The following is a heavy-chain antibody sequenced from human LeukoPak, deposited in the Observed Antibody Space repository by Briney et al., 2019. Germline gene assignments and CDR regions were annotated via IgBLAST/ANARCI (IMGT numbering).Heavy chain of an antibody. V-gene: IGHV3-53*01. Sequence: GGSLRLSCAASGFIVNTNYMTWVRQAPGRGLEWVSFIYAYGNTYYADSVKGRFTISRDISKNAVYLQMNSLRAEDTAVYYCARDSPRGSGDLVFDYWGQGTLVTVSS. CDR1: GFIVNTNY. CDR3: ARDSPRGSGDLVFDY. D-gene: IGHD4-17*01. J-gene: IGHJ4*02. CDR2: IYAYGNT.